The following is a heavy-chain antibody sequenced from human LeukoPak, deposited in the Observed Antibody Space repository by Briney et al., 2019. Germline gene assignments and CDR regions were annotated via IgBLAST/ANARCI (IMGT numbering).Heavy chain of an antibody. CDR3: VKDLGRYRNNCFDY. Sequence: GGSLRLSCAASGFTFSSYDMSWVRQAPEKGLEWVSTISGSGGGTYYADSVKGRFTISRDDSKNTLYLQMNNLRAEDTAVYYCVKDLGRYRNNCFDYWGQGTLVTVSS. CDR1: GFTFSSYD. V-gene: IGHV3-23*01. CDR2: ISGSGGGT. D-gene: IGHD1-26*01. J-gene: IGHJ4*02.